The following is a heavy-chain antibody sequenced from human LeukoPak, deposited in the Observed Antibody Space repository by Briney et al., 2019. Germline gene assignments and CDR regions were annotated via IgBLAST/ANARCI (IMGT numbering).Heavy chain of an antibody. V-gene: IGHV1-46*01. J-gene: IGHJ6*03. D-gene: IGHD3-22*01. CDR2: INPSGGST. Sequence: ASVKVSCKASGYTSTSYYMHWVRQAPGQGLEWMGIINPSGGSTSYAQKFQGRVTMTRDMSTSTVYMELSSLRSEDTAVYYCARAWQWLLGRGYSYMDVWGKGTTVTVSS. CDR1: GYTSTSYY. CDR3: ARAWQWLLGRGYSYMDV.